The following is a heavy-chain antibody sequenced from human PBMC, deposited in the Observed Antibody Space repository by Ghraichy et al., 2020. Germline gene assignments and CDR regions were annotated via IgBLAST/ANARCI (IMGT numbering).Heavy chain of an antibody. D-gene: IGHD5-18*01. J-gene: IGHJ6*02. Sequence: SETLSLTCTVSGGSVSSGSYYWSWIRQPPGKGLEWIGYIYYSGSTNYNPSLKSRVTISVDTSKNQFSLKLSSVTAADTAVYYCARVIYYTAMDSYYYYGMDVWGQGTTVTVSS. CDR3: ARVIYYTAMDSYYYYGMDV. CDR1: GGSVSSGSYY. V-gene: IGHV4-61*01. CDR2: IYYSGST.